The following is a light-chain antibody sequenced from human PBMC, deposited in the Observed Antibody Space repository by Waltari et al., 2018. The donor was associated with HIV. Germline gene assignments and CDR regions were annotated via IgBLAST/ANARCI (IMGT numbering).Light chain of an antibody. CDR3: QQYGSSPLT. Sequence: ETVLTQSPGTLSLSPGERATLSCRASQSVTNTYLAWYQQKPGQAPRLLIYDISTRASGIPDRFSGSGSGTDFTLTISRLEPEDFAMYYCQQYGSSPLTFGGGTKVEI. CDR2: DIS. J-gene: IGKJ4*01. V-gene: IGKV3-20*01. CDR1: QSVTNTY.